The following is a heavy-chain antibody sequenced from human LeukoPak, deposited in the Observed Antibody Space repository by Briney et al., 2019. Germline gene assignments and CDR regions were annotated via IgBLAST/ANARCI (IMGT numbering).Heavy chain of an antibody. CDR1: GDSISSGHYY. CDR2: IYYSGNT. D-gene: IGHD5-12*01. V-gene: IGHV4-31*03. Sequence: SETLSLTCTVSGDSISSGHYYWSWIRQHPGKGLEWIGYIYYSGNTYYNPSLKSRVTISLATSKNQSSMKLSSVTAADTAVYYCAVSGYSGYRTYGMDVWGQGTTVTVSS. J-gene: IGHJ6*02. CDR3: AVSGYSGYRTYGMDV.